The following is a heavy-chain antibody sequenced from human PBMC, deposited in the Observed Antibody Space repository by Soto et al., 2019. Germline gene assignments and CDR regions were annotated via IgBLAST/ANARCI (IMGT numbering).Heavy chain of an antibody. CDR2: ISYDGSTI. V-gene: IGHV3-30*07. CDR3: ARVQAIVVVPAAVGGMDV. D-gene: IGHD2-2*01. Sequence: GGSLRLSCAVSGFSFSTYAMYWVRQAPGKGLEWVAVISYDGSTIYYADSVKGRFTISRDNAKNSLYLQMNSLRAEDTAVYYCARVQAIVVVPAAVGGMDVWGQGTTVP. CDR1: GFSFSTYA. J-gene: IGHJ6*02.